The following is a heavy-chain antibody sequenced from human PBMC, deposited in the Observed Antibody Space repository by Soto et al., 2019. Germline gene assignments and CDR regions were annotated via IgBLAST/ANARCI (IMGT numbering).Heavy chain of an antibody. J-gene: IGHJ6*02. CDR2: ISGSGGST. CDR1: GFIFSNYA. V-gene: IGHV3-23*01. CDR3: ARDRAQPVWEYYYGMDV. Sequence: GGSLRLSCVASGFIFSNYAISWLRQGPGKGLEWVSAISGSGGSTYYADSLKGRFTISRDNSKNTLYLQMNSLRAEDTAVYYCARDRAQPVWEYYYGMDVWGQVTTVTVSS. D-gene: IGHD1-26*01.